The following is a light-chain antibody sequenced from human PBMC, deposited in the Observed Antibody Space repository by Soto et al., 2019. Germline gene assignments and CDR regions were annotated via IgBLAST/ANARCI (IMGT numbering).Light chain of an antibody. CDR2: SYN. CDR1: SSNIGAGYD. CDR3: QSYDSTLSGSTYV. J-gene: IGLJ1*01. V-gene: IGLV1-40*01. Sequence: QSVLTQPPSVSGAPGQRVTISCTGSSSNIGAGYDVHWYQQLPGTAPRLLIYSYNNRPPGVPDRFSGSKSGTSASLAITGLQAEDEADYYCQSYDSTLSGSTYVFGTGTKLTVL.